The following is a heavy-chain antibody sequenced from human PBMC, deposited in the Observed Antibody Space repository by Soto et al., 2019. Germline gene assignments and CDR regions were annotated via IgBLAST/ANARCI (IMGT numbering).Heavy chain of an antibody. D-gene: IGHD6-6*01. CDR2: ISSSGSTT. CDR3: ARRGSSSSEVDY. J-gene: IGHJ4*02. Sequence: GGSLRLSCAASGFTFSSYAMSWVRQAPGKGLEWVSYISSSGSTTYYADSVKGRFTISRDNAKNSLYLQMNSLRAEDTAVYYCARRGSSSSEVDYWGQGTLVTVSS. CDR1: GFTFSSYA. V-gene: IGHV3-48*01.